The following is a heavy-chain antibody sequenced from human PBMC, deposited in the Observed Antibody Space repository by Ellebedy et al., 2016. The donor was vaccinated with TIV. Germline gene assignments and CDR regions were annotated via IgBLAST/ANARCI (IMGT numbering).Heavy chain of an antibody. V-gene: IGHV4-39*01. CDR3: ARLDYSNYYCDY. Sequence: MPSETLSLTCTVSGGSISSSSYYWGWFRQPPGKGREWIGSISYSGSTYYNPSLKSRVTISVDTSKNQFSLKLSSVTAADTAVYYCARLDYSNYYCDYWGQGTLVTVSS. CDR1: GGSISSSSYY. CDR2: ISYSGST. J-gene: IGHJ4*02. D-gene: IGHD4-11*01.